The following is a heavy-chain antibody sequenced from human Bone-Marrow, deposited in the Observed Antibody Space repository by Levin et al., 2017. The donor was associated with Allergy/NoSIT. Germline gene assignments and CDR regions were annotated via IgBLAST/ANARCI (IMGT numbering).Heavy chain of an antibody. CDR1: GFTFSDFY. J-gene: IGHJ4*02. D-gene: IGHD6-19*01. V-gene: IGHV3-11*01. Sequence: LSLTCAASGFTFSDFYLAWIRQAPGKGLEWISYIMSGADTIYYADSVKGRFTISRDNAKNSLYLQMNSLRVEDTAMYYCARRRAEDYFDNWGQGTQVTVSS. CDR2: IMSGADTI. CDR3: ARRRAEDYFDN.